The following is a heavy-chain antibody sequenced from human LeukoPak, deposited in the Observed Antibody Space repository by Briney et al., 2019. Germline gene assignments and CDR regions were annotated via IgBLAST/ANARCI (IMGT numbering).Heavy chain of an antibody. CDR3: ARDPNDYGDYDDRSETDY. J-gene: IGHJ4*02. V-gene: IGHV3-74*01. Sequence: AGGSLRLSCAASGFTLSSYWMHWVRQASGKGLVWVSRINSDGSSTSYADSVKGRFTISRDNAKNTLYLQMNSLRAEDTAVYYCARDPNDYGDYDDRSETDYWGQGTLVTVSS. CDR1: GFTLSSYW. D-gene: IGHD4-17*01. CDR2: INSDGSST.